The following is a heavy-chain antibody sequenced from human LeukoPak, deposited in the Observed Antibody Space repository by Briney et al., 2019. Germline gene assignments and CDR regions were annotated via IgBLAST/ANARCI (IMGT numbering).Heavy chain of an antibody. CDR1: GFTFSSYG. CDR3: ARVWGSSGLDY. Sequence: PGGSLRLSCAASGFTFSSYGMHWVRQAPGKGLEWVAVIWYDGSNKYYADSVKGRFTTSRDNSKNTLYLQMNSLRAEDTAVYYCARVWGSSGLDYWGQGTLVTVSS. V-gene: IGHV3-33*01. J-gene: IGHJ4*02. D-gene: IGHD6-19*01. CDR2: IWYDGSNK.